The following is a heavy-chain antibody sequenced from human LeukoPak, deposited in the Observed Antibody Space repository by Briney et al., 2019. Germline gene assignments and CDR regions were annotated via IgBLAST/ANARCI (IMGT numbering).Heavy chain of an antibody. V-gene: IGHV3-23*01. CDR3: AKDVAATAGINYYYYMDV. D-gene: IGHD6-13*01. CDR1: GVTFSSYA. J-gene: IGHJ6*03. Sequence: GGSLSLSCAASGVTFSSYALSWVRQPPGKGLEWVAAICGSGGSTYYAASVRGWFTIVGDTSKNTLLLLMNVPGAEDTAVYYCAKDVAATAGINYYYYMDVWGKGTTVTVSS. CDR2: ICGSGGST.